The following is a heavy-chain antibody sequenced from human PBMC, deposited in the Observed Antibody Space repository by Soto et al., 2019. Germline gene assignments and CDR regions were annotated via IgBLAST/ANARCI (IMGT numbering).Heavy chain of an antibody. CDR1: GFSCSKAW. V-gene: IGHV3-15*01. J-gene: IGHJ4*02. CDR3: ITDPYYDFWSGYHFDY. Sequence: GGSLRLSCAASGFSCSKAWMGGVRLTRGKRMEWVGRIKNKTDGGTTDYPAPVRGRFTISRDDSRSILYLQMNSLKTEDTAVYYCITDPYYDFWSGYHFDYWGQGT. D-gene: IGHD3-3*01. CDR2: IKNKTDGGTT.